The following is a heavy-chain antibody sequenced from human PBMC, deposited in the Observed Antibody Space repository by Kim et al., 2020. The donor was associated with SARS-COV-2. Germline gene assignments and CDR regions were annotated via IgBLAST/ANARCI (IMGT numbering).Heavy chain of an antibody. CDR3: ARGAYGDVSFDY. Sequence: YAQKVQGRATMTTDTSTNTAYMELWSLRSDDTAMYYCARGAYGDVSFDYWGQGTLVTVSS. V-gene: IGHV1-18*01. J-gene: IGHJ4*02. D-gene: IGHD4-17*01.